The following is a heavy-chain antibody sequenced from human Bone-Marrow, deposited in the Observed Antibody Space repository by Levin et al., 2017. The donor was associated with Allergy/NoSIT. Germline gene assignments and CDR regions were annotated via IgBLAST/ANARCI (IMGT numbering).Heavy chain of an antibody. CDR2: VIPMFGTA. J-gene: IGHJ3*02. Sequence: SVKVSCKASGGTFDNYAVSWVRQAPGQGLEWMGGVIPMFGTATYTQKFQGRVTMTADKSTNTAYMELTSLKSEDTAVYYCARERNSGHDPSLVALDIWGQGTLVTVSS. CDR1: GGTFDNYA. V-gene: IGHV1-69*06. D-gene: IGHD5-12*01. CDR3: ARERNSGHDPSLVALDI.